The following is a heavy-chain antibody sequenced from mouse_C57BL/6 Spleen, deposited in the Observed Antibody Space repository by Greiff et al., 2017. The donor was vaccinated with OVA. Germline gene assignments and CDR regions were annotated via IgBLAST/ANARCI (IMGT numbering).Heavy chain of an antibody. CDR3: TRGDYYGSSFLDY. Sequence: EVKLMESGEGLVKPGGSLKLSCAASGFTFSSYAMSWVRQTPEKRLEWVAYISSGGDYIYYADTVKGRFTISRDNARNTLYLQMSSLKSEDTAMYYCTRGDYYGSSFLDYWGQGTTLTVSS. D-gene: IGHD1-1*01. CDR2: ISSGGDYI. J-gene: IGHJ2*01. V-gene: IGHV5-9-1*02. CDR1: GFTFSSYA.